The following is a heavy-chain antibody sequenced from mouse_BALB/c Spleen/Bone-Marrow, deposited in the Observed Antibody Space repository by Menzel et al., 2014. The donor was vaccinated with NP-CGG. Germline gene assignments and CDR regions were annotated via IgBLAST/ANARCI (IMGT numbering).Heavy chain of an antibody. CDR2: IRNKANGYTT. D-gene: IGHD2-3*01. CDR3: ARDINDGYYWYFDV. V-gene: IGHV7-3*02. Sequence: EVNVVESGGGLVQPGGSPRLSCATSGFTFTDYYMSWVRQPPGKALEWLGFIRNKANGYTTEYSASVKGRFTISRDNSQSILYLQMNTLRAEDSATYYCARDINDGYYWYFDVWGAGTTVTVSS. CDR1: GFTFTDYY. J-gene: IGHJ1*01.